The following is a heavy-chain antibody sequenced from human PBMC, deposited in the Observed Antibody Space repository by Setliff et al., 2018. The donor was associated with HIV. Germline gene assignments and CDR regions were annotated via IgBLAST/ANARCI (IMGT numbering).Heavy chain of an antibody. J-gene: IGHJ6*02. CDR2: INPNNGDT. Sequence: ASVKVSCKASGYTFTDYFLHWVRQAPGQGLEWMGWINPNNGDTIYAQNFQGRVTVTRDTSINTAYMVLSSLKSDDTAMYFCARVRRGKAIITTGGMDVLGQGTTVTVSS. D-gene: IGHD3-10*01. CDR3: ARVRRGKAIITTGGMDV. V-gene: IGHV1-2*02. CDR1: GYTFTDYF.